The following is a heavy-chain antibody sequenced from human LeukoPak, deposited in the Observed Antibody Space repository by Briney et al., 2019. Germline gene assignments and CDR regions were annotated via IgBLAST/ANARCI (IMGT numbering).Heavy chain of an antibody. D-gene: IGHD3-10*01. V-gene: IGHV3-30*02. CDR1: GFTFSSYG. J-gene: IGHJ3*02. CDR3: ARNIWFGESADAFDI. Sequence: GGSLRLSCAASGFTFSSYGMHWVRQAPGKGLEWVAFIRYDGSNKYYADSVKGTFTISRDNSKNTLYLQMNSLRAEDTAVYYCARNIWFGESADAFDIWGQGTMVTVSS. CDR2: IRYDGSNK.